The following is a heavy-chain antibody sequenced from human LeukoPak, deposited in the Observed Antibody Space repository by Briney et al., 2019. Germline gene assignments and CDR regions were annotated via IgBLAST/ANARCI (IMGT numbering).Heavy chain of an antibody. Sequence: PSETLSLTCAVYGGSFSGYYWSWIRQPPGKGLEWIGEINHSGSTNYNPSLKSRVTISVDTSKNQFSLKLSSVTAADTAVYYCARDINPGGVTTYCYWGQGTLVTVSS. D-gene: IGHD4-17*01. V-gene: IGHV4-34*01. CDR3: ARDINPGGVTTYCY. CDR2: INHSGST. CDR1: GGSFSGYY. J-gene: IGHJ4*02.